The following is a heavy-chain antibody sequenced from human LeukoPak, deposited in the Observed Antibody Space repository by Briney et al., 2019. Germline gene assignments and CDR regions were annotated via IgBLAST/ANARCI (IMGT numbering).Heavy chain of an antibody. D-gene: IGHD2-15*01. CDR2: ISTSGGST. V-gene: IGHV3-23*01. CDR3: AQIVGSCSGGRCYARDP. J-gene: IGHJ5*02. CDR1: GFTLSSYA. Sequence: PGGSLRLSCAASGFTLSSYAMRWVREAPGKGLGGVSSISTSGGSTFYADSVKGRFTISRDNYKNTLYLQMNSLRAEDPAIYYCAQIVGSCSGGRCYARDPWGQGTLVTVSS.